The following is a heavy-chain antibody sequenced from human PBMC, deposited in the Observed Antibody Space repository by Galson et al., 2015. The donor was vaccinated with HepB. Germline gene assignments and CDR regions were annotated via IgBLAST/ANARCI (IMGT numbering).Heavy chain of an antibody. Sequence: SLRLSCAASGFIFSSYSMNWVRQAPGKGLEWVSYISSNLYTIYYADSVEGRFTISRDNAKNSLYLQMNSLRAEDTAVYFCARVAGGPENWFDSWGQGTLVTVSS. J-gene: IGHJ5*01. CDR1: GFIFSSYS. D-gene: IGHD1-14*01. V-gene: IGHV3-48*01. CDR3: ARVAGGPENWFDS. CDR2: ISSNLYTI.